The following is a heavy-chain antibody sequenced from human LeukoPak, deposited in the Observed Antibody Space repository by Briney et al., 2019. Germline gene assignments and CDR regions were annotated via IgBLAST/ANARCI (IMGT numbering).Heavy chain of an antibody. Sequence: SETLSLTCTVSGYSISSGYYWGWIRQPPGKGLEWIGSIYHSGSTYYNPSLKSRVTMSVDTSKNQFSLKLSSVTAADTAVYYCGGGSSPGFDYWGQGTLVTVSS. J-gene: IGHJ4*02. CDR1: GYSISSGYY. V-gene: IGHV4-38-2*02. CDR2: IYHSGST. CDR3: GGGSSPGFDY. D-gene: IGHD6-13*01.